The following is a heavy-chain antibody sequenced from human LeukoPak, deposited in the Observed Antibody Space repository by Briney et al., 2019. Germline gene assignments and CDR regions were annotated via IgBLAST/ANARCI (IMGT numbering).Heavy chain of an antibody. V-gene: IGHV3-30*04. CDR1: GFTFSSYA. CDR3: ASDEYYYDSSGYYENYFDY. D-gene: IGHD3-22*01. CDR2: ISYDGSNK. Sequence: GGSLRLSCAASGFTFSSYAMHWVRQAPGKGLEWVAVISYDGSNKYYADSVKGRFTISRDNSKNTLYLQMNSLRAEDTAVYYCASDEYYYDSSGYYENYFDYWGQGTLVTVSS. J-gene: IGHJ4*02.